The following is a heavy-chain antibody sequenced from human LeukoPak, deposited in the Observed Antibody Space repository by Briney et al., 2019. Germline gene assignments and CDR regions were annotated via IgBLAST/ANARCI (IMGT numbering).Heavy chain of an antibody. CDR1: GGSISSGGYS. Sequence: RTSETLSLTCAVSGGSISSGGYSWSWIRQPPGKGLEWIGYIYYSGSTYYNPSLKSRVTISVDTSKNQFSLKLSSVTAADTAVYYCARAPPNWGSPYYFDYWGQGTLVTVSS. CDR2: IYYSGST. CDR3: ARAPPNWGSPYYFDY. J-gene: IGHJ4*02. V-gene: IGHV4-30-4*07. D-gene: IGHD7-27*01.